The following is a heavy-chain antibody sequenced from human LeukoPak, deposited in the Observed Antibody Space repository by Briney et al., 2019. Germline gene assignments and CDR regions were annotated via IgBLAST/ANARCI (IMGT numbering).Heavy chain of an antibody. CDR3: AKSSGTYSLWYFDL. V-gene: IGHV3-48*03. CDR2: ISSSGSTI. CDR1: GFTFSSYE. Sequence: GGSLRLSCAASGFTFSSYEMNWVRQAPGKGLEWVSYISSSGSTIYYADSVKGRFTISRDNSKNTLYLQMNSLRAEDTAVYYCAKSSGTYSLWYFDLWGRGTLVTVSS. J-gene: IGHJ2*01. D-gene: IGHD1-26*01.